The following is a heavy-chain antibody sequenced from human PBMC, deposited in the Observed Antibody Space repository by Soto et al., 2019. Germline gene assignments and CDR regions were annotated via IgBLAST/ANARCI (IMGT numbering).Heavy chain of an antibody. Sequence: PGGSLRLSCAASGFTFSSYGMHWVRQAPGKGLEWVAVIWYDGSNKYYADSVKGRFTISRDNSKNTLYLQMNSLRAEDTAVYYCARDGNSGSYMAYFDYWGHGTLVTVSS. CDR2: IWYDGSNK. J-gene: IGHJ4*01. D-gene: IGHD1-26*01. CDR1: GFTFSSYG. CDR3: ARDGNSGSYMAYFDY. V-gene: IGHV3-33*01.